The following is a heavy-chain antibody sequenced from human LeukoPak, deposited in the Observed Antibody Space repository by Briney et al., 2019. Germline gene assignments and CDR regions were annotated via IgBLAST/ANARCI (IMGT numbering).Heavy chain of an antibody. J-gene: IGHJ4*02. V-gene: IGHV4-34*01. CDR3: ARGVREHIVVVTAIGHFDY. CDR2: INHSGST. Sequence: PSETLSLTCAVYGGSFSGYYWSWIRQPPGKGLEWIGEINHSGSTNYNPSLKSRVTISVDTSKNQFSLKLSSVTAADTAVYYCARGVREHIVVVTAIGHFDYWGQGTLVTVS. D-gene: IGHD2-21*02. CDR1: GGSFSGYY.